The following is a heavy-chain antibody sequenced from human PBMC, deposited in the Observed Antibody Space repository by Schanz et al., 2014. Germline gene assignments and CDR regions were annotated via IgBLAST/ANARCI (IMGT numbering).Heavy chain of an antibody. CDR1: GVSISSTNW. CDR3: ARVKQGCSDTSCVLDP. D-gene: IGHD2-2*01. CDR2: IIHDGRT. Sequence: QVQLQESGPGLVKPSGTLSLTCAVSGVSISSTNWWHWVRQSPGKGLEWLGEIIHDGRTNYNPSLGSRVTISLYTSPTPFSLELTSVTAADTPLYFCARVKQGCSDTSCVLDPWGQGTLVTVSS. V-gene: IGHV4-4*02. J-gene: IGHJ5*02.